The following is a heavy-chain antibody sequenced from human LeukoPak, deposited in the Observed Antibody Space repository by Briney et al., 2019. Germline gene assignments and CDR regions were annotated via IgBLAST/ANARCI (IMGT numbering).Heavy chain of an antibody. D-gene: IGHD5-12*01. J-gene: IGHJ4*02. CDR3: ARVGQAGYVGYPLDY. Sequence: GGSLRLSCAASGFTFSDYWMSWVRQTPGKGLEYVAYISDDGTQELSVDSVKGRFTISRDNAKNTLYLQMNSLRAEDTAVFYCARVGQAGYVGYPLDYRGQGTLVTVSS. V-gene: IGHV3-7*01. CDR1: GFTFSDYW. CDR2: ISDDGTQE.